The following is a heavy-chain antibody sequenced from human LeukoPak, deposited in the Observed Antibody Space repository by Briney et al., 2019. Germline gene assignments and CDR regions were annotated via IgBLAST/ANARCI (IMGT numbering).Heavy chain of an antibody. CDR3: AKELVATTLDAFDI. D-gene: IGHD1-26*01. CDR2: IKPDGRDK. J-gene: IGHJ3*02. Sequence: GGSLRLSCAASGLFFSTNWMSWVRQAPGKGLEWVATIKPDGRDKYYVDSVKGRFTMSRDNSKNTLYLQMNSLRAEDTAVYYCAKELVATTLDAFDIWGQGTLVTVSS. CDR1: GLFFSTNW. V-gene: IGHV3-7*03.